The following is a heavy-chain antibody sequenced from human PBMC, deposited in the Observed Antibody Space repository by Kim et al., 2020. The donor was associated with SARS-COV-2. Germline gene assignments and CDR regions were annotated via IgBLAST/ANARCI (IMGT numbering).Heavy chain of an antibody. V-gene: IGHV4-39*01. CDR3: ARLSGSGSYHFDY. Sequence: SNQSLKSRVTISVDTSKNQFSLKLSSVTAADTAVYYCARLSGSGSYHFDYWGQGTLVTVSS. D-gene: IGHD3-10*01. J-gene: IGHJ4*02.